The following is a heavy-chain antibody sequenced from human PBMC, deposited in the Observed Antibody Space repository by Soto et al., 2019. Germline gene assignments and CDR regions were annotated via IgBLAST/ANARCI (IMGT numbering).Heavy chain of an antibody. J-gene: IGHJ6*02. CDR3: VRNWRYYGGDYYYGMDA. V-gene: IGHV2-5*02. D-gene: IGHD3-10*01. CDR2: IYWDDDE. CDR1: GFSLNTGGVG. Sequence: ITLKESGPTLVKPTQTLTLTCTFSGFSLNTGGVGVGWVRQPRGKAMEWLALIYWDDDERYRPSLRSRLNITXAXPXNXXVLKMTHMDPEDTATYYCVRNWRYYGGDYYYGMDAWGQGTTVTVSS.